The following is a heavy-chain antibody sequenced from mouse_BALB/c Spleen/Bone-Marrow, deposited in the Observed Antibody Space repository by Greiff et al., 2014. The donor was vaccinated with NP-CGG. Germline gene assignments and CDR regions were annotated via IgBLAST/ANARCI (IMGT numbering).Heavy chain of an antibody. CDR1: GFNIKDTY. J-gene: IGHJ2*01. CDR3: TSYVYGYYFDY. CDR2: IDPANVNT. D-gene: IGHD1-1*01. V-gene: IGHV14-3*02. Sequence: VQLQQSGAELAKPGASVKLSCTASGFNIKDTYMHWVKQRPEQGLEWIGRIDPANVNTKYDPKFQGKATITAGTSSNTAYLQINSLSSDDSAVYYCTSYVYGYYFDYWGQGTTLTVSS.